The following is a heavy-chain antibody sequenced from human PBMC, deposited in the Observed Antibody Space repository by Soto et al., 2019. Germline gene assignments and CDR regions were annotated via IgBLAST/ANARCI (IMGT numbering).Heavy chain of an antibody. CDR1: GFSLSDARVG. V-gene: IGHV2-26*01. Sequence: QVTLKESGPVLVTPTETLTLTCTVSGFSLSDARVGVNWIRQPPGTALEWLANLFSNDEKSFSTYLKSRLTVSKDTSKTQVVLTMTNMDPVDTATYYCARIVRDVLGAYVFIDSDYWGQGTLVSVSS. CDR2: LFSNDEK. J-gene: IGHJ4*02. D-gene: IGHD5-12*01. CDR3: ARIVRDVLGAYVFIDSDY.